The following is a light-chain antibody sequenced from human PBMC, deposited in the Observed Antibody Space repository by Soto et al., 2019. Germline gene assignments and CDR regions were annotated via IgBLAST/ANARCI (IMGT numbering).Light chain of an antibody. CDR1: QRIRNS. Sequence: DIQMTQSPSSLSASLGDRVTITCRASQRIRNSLNWYQQMPGKPPRLLIYSASSMQSGVPSRFSGSGSGTDFTLTISNLQPEDFATYFCQQSTSPPLTFGQGTKVEV. V-gene: IGKV1-39*01. J-gene: IGKJ1*01. CDR3: QQSTSPPLT. CDR2: SAS.